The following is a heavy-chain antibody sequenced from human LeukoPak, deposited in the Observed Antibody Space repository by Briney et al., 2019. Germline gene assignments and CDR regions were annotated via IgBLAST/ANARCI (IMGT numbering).Heavy chain of an antibody. V-gene: IGHV1-18*01. CDR3: ARRAPEYIIEVVNYDY. D-gene: IGHD2/OR15-2a*01. Sequence: EASVKVSCKASGFTFGSYGISWVRQVPGQGLEWMGWISVYNGNTNYAQKFQGRVTMTADTATDTAFMEVRSLRSDDTAVYYCARRAPEYIIEVVNYDYWGQGALVTVSS. J-gene: IGHJ4*02. CDR2: ISVYNGNT. CDR1: GFTFGSYG.